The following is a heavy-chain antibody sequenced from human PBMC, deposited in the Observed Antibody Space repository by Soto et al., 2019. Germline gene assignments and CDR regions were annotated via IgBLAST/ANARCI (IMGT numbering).Heavy chain of an antibody. D-gene: IGHD3-22*01. Sequence: GGSLRLSCAASGFTFSDYYMSWIRQAPGKGLEWVSYISSSSYTSYADSVKGRFTISRDNAKNTLYLQMNSLRAEDTAVYYCARVPHYFYDSTGYYDDWGQGTLVTVSS. CDR3: ARVPHYFYDSTGYYDD. CDR2: ISSSSYT. V-gene: IGHV3-11*06. CDR1: GFTFSDYY. J-gene: IGHJ4*02.